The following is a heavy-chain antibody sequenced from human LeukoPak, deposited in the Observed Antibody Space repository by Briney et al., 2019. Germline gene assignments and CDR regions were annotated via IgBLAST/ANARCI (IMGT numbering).Heavy chain of an antibody. CDR2: INHSGST. CDR3: ARGQTDWDILTGYYVDY. D-gene: IGHD3-9*01. Sequence: SETLSLTCAVYGGSFSGYCWSWIRQPPGKGLERIGEINHSGSTNYNPSLKSRVTISVDTSKNQFSLKLSSVTAADTAVYYCARGQTDWDILTGYYVDYWGQGTLVTVSS. V-gene: IGHV4-34*01. J-gene: IGHJ4*02. CDR1: GGSFSGYC.